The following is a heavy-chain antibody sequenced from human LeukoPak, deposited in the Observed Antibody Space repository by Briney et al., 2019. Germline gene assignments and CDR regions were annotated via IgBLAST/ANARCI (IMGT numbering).Heavy chain of an antibody. CDR3: ARDLEQQLSSYYHGMDV. D-gene: IGHD6-13*01. Sequence: GASVKVSCKASGYTFTGYYIHWVRQAPGQGLEWMGVINPSGGSTSYPQKLQGRVTMTRDTSTSTAYMELSSLTSEDTAVYYCARDLEQQLSSYYHGMDVWGQGTTVTVSS. CDR2: INPSGGST. J-gene: IGHJ6*02. CDR1: GYTFTGYY. V-gene: IGHV1-46*04.